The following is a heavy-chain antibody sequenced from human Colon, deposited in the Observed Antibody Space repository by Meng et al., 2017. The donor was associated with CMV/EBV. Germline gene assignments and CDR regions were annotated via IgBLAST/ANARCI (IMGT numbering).Heavy chain of an antibody. Sequence: GESLKISCTASGFTFGDYAMSWVRQAPGKGLEWVGFIRSKAYGGTTEYAASVKGRFTISRDDSKSIAYLQMNNLRLEDTAVYYCAGESGLDYWGQGTLVTVSS. D-gene: IGHD2-8*02. CDR2: IRSKAYGGTT. V-gene: IGHV3-49*04. CDR1: GFTFGDYA. CDR3: AGESGLDY. J-gene: IGHJ4*02.